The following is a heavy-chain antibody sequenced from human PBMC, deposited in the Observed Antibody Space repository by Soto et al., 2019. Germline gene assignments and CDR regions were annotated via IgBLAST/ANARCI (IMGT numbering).Heavy chain of an antibody. V-gene: IGHV3-23*01. Sequence: AQLLESGGTLVQPGGPLRLSCAASGFTFSSYAMTWFRQAPGQGLEWVSTIDNSGKLTYYADSVKGRFTISRDRSKNAFYLQMNSLSAEDTAVYYCAEDTFDTAFANTDLWGQGTLVTVSS. CDR3: AEDTFDTAFANTDL. CDR1: GFTFSSYA. J-gene: IGHJ5*02. CDR2: IDNSGKLT. D-gene: IGHD5-18*01.